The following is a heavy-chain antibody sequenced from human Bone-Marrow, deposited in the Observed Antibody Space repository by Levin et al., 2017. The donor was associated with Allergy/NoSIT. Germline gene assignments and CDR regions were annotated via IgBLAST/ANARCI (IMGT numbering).Heavy chain of an antibody. V-gene: IGHV3-30*18. J-gene: IGHJ6*02. Sequence: GGSLRLSCAASGFTFSSYGMHWVRQAPGKGLEWVAVISYDGSNKYYADSVKGRFTISRDNSKNTLYLQMNSLRAEDTAVYYCAKDLGFGCSGGSCYSDYYYYYGMDVWGQGTTVTVSS. CDR2: ISYDGSNK. CDR3: AKDLGFGCSGGSCYSDYYYYYGMDV. CDR1: GFTFSSYG. D-gene: IGHD2-15*01.